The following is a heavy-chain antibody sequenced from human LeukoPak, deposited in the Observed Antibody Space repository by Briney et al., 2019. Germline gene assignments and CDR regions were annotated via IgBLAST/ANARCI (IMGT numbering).Heavy chain of an antibody. J-gene: IGHJ4*02. CDR1: GGTFSSYA. CDR2: LIPIFGTA. V-gene: IGHV1-69*05. D-gene: IGHD3-3*01. CDR3: ASLGSGFRTDY. Sequence: SVKVSCKASGGTFSSYAISWVRQAPGQGLEWMGGLIPIFGTANYAQKFQGRVTITTDESTSTAYMELSSLRFEDTAVYYCASLGSGFRTDYWGQGTLVTVSS.